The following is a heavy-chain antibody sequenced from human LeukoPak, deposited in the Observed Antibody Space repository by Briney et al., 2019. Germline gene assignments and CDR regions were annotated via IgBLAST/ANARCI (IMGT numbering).Heavy chain of an antibody. J-gene: IGHJ4*02. V-gene: IGHV1-18*01. CDR3: ARDLVGFGSSRYFDY. CDR2: ISAYNGNT. CDR1: GYTFTSYG. D-gene: IGHD6-13*01. Sequence: GASVTVSCKASGYTFTSYGISWVRQAPGQGLEWMGWISAYNGNTNYAQKLQGRVTMTTDTSTSTAYMELRSLRSDDTAVYYCARDLVGFGSSRYFDYWGQGTLVTVSS.